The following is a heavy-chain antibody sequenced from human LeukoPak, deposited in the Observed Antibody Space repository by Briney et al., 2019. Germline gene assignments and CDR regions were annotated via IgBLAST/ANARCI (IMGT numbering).Heavy chain of an antibody. D-gene: IGHD1-7*01. J-gene: IGHJ5*02. CDR1: GDSINSSSYY. CDR2: INHSGST. Sequence: SETLSLTCTVSGDSINSSSYYWGWIRQPPGKGLEWIGEINHSGSTNYNPSLKSRVTISVDTSKNQFSLKLSSVTAADTAVYYCARDGGLQLPLGWFDPWGQGTLVIVSS. V-gene: IGHV4-39*07. CDR3: ARDGGLQLPLGWFDP.